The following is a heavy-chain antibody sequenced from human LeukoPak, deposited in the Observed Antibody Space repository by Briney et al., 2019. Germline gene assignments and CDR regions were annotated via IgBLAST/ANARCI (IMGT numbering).Heavy chain of an antibody. CDR1: GGSFSGYY. CDR2: INHSGST. Sequence: PSETLSLTCAVYGGSFSGYYWSWIRQPPGKGLEWIGEINHSGSTNYNPSLKSRVTISVDTSKNQFSLKLSSVTAADTAVYYCASSARRYCSSTSCYRGRSFDYWGQGTLVTVSS. J-gene: IGHJ4*02. D-gene: IGHD2-2*02. CDR3: ASSARRYCSSTSCYRGRSFDY. V-gene: IGHV4-34*01.